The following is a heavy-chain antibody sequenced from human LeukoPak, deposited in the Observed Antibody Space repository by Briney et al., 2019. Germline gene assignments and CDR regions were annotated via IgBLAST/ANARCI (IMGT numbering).Heavy chain of an antibody. V-gene: IGHV3-11*04. J-gene: IGHJ4*01. CDR1: GFTLSDYY. CDR2: ISSSGSII. CDR3: TTAPGIDYRNYY. D-gene: IGHD4-11*01. Sequence: TGGSLRLSCAASGFTLSDYYLSWIRQAPGKGLECVSYISSSGSIIYDADSVKGTFTISRDNAKNSLYLRMSSLRAEDTAVYYCTTAPGIDYRNYYWGHGTLVTFSS.